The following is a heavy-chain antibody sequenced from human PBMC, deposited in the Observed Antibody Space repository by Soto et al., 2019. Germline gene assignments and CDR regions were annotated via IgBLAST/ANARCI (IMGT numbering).Heavy chain of an antibody. Sequence: ASVKVSCKAAGYTFTSYDINWVRQATGQGLEWMGWMNPNSGNTGYAQKFQGRVTMTRNTSISTAYMELSSLRSEDTAVYYCASRNTYYYGAGSAYGGQGTLDPVSS. J-gene: IGHJ4*02. CDR3: ASRNTYYYGAGSAY. CDR2: MNPNSGNT. V-gene: IGHV1-8*01. CDR1: GYTFTSYD. D-gene: IGHD3-10*01.